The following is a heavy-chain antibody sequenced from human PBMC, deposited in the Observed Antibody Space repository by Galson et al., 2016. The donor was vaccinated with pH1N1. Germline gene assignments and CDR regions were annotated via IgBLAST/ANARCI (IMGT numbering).Heavy chain of an antibody. CDR2: TYYRSKWFY. J-gene: IGHJ4*02. V-gene: IGHV6-1*01. Sequence: CAISGDSVSSNSAAWNWIRQSPSRGLEWLGRTYYRSKWFYNYAVSVQGRITINPDTSKNQFSLQLNSVTPEDTAVYYCARHSPGRAVGGFVCWGQGTLVTVSS. CDR3: ARHSPGRAVGGFVC. CDR1: GDSVSSNSAA. D-gene: IGHD6-19*01.